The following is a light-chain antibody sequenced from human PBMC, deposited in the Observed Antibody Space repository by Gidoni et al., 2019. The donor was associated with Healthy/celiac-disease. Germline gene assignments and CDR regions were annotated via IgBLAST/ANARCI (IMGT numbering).Light chain of an antibody. CDR3: QQYNSYSLT. CDR2: KAS. J-gene: IGKJ1*01. Sequence: IQQTQSPSTLSASVGDRVTITCRASQSISSWLAWFQQKPGKAPKLLIYKASSLESGVPSKFSGSGSGTEFTLTISSLQPDDFATYYCQQYNSYSLTFGQGTKVEIK. V-gene: IGKV1-5*03. CDR1: QSISSW.